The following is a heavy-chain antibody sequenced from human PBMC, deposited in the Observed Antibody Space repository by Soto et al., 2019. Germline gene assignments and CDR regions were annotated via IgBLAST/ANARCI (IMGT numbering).Heavy chain of an antibody. CDR1: GGSFSGYY. Sequence: SETLSLTCAVYGGSFSGYYWSWIRQPPGKGMELIWEINHSGSTNYNPSLKSRVTISVDTSKNQFSLKLSSVTAADTAVYYCSRGGWTTVTTLYYYYYYMDVWGKGTTVTVSS. CDR2: INHSGST. CDR3: SRGGWTTVTTLYYYYYYMDV. D-gene: IGHD4-4*01. J-gene: IGHJ6*03. V-gene: IGHV4-34*01.